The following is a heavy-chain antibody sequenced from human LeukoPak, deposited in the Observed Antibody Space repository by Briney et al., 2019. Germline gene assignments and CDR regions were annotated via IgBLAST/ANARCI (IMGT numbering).Heavy chain of an antibody. CDR1: GLTFSDFW. Sequence: PGGSLRLSCAASGLTFSDFWIHWVRQPPGKGLVWVALVKGDGRTTIYADSVEGRFTISRDNAKNTLYLQMNSLRADDSGVYYCATGHSYGYDYWGQGVLVTVSS. CDR3: ATGHSYGYDY. D-gene: IGHD5-18*01. V-gene: IGHV3-74*01. CDR2: VKGDGRTT. J-gene: IGHJ4*02.